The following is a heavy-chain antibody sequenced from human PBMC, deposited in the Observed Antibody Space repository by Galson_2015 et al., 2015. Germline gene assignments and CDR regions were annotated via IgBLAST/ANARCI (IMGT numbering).Heavy chain of an antibody. J-gene: IGHJ3*02. Sequence: SLSIGGAASGFTFSSYEINWVRQAPGKGLEWVSFISSSGGTIKYAESVKGRFNISRDNAKHSEDLQMNSLRVEDTAVYYCTRVRNTVTTYEAFDIWGQGTLVTVSS. CDR1: GFTFSSYE. D-gene: IGHD4-17*01. CDR3: TRVRNTVTTYEAFDI. V-gene: IGHV3-48*03. CDR2: ISSSGGTI.